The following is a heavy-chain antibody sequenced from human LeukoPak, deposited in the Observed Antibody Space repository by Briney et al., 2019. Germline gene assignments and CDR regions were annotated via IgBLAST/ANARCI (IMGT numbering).Heavy chain of an antibody. D-gene: IGHD2-15*01. CDR1: GFTFSDYY. CDR2: ISSSSSYT. Sequence: GGSLRLSCAASGFTFSDYYMSWIRQAPGKGLEWVSYISSSSSYTNYADSVKGRFTISRDNAKNSLYLQMNSLRAEDTAVYYCATNPPDSAEYYFDYWGQGTLVTVSS. CDR3: ATNPPDSAEYYFDY. J-gene: IGHJ4*02. V-gene: IGHV3-11*03.